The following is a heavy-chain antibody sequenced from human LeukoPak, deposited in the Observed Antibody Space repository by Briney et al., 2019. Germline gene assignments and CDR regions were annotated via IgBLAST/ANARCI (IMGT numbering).Heavy chain of an antibody. V-gene: IGHV3-48*04. Sequence: GGSLRLSCAASGFTFGSYGMNWVRQAPGKGLEWVSYISSSSSTIYYADSVKGRFTISRDNAKNSLYLQMNSLRAEDTAVYYCARDGSYYPFDYWGQGTLVTVSS. J-gene: IGHJ4*02. D-gene: IGHD1-26*01. CDR3: ARDGSYYPFDY. CDR2: ISSSSSTI. CDR1: GFTFGSYG.